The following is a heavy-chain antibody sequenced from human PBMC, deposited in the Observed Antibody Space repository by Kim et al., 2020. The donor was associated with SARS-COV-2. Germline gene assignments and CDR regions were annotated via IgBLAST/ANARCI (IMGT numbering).Heavy chain of an antibody. J-gene: IGHJ4*02. Sequence: SETLSLTCAVYGGSFSGYYWSWIRQPPGKGLEWIGEINHSGSTNYNPSLKSRVTISVDTSKNQFSLKLSSVTAADTAVYYCARGLVTPRTEDYWGQGTLVTVSS. V-gene: IGHV4-34*01. CDR1: GGSFSGYY. D-gene: IGHD4-4*01. CDR2: INHSGST. CDR3: ARGLVTPRTEDY.